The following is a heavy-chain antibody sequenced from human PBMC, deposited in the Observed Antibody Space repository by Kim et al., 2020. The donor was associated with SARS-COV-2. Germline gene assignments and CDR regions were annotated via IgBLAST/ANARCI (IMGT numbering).Heavy chain of an antibody. CDR1: GFTFGDYA. Sequence: GGSLRLSCTASGFTFGDYAMSWVRQAPGKGLEWVGFIRSKAYGGTTEYAASVKGRFTISRDDSKSIAYLQMNSLKTEDTAIYYCTRDITTLRGDYFDYWGQGTLVTVSS. D-gene: IGHD1-20*01. V-gene: IGHV3-49*04. J-gene: IGHJ4*02. CDR2: IRSKAYGGTT. CDR3: TRDITTLRGDYFDY.